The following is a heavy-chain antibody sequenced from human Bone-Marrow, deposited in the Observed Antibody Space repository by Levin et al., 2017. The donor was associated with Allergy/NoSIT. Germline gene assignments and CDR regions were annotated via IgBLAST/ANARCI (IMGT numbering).Heavy chain of an antibody. CDR3: ARVARAWGSGRLPEY. V-gene: IGHV3-30-3*01. CDR2: ISYDGSNK. Sequence: GESLKISCAASGFTFSSYAMHWVRQAPGKGLEWVAVISYDGSNKYYADSVKGRFTISRDNSKNTLYLQMNSLRAEDTAVYYCARVARAWGSGRLPEYWGQGTLVTVSS. CDR1: GFTFSSYA. J-gene: IGHJ4*02. D-gene: IGHD3-10*01.